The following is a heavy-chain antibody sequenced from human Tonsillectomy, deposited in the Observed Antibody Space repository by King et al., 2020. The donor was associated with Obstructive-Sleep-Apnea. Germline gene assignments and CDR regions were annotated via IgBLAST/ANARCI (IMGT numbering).Heavy chain of an antibody. Sequence: MQLQESGPGLVKPSQTLSLTCTVSGGSISSGGYYWRWIRQHPGKGLEWIGYIYDSGSTYYNPSLKSRVTISVDTSKNQFSLKLSSVTAADTAVYYCSRDSLGYCSGSSCYSGFDYWGQGTLVTVSS. D-gene: IGHD2-15*01. J-gene: IGHJ4*02. CDR1: GGSISSGGYY. CDR2: IYDSGST. CDR3: SRDSLGYCSGSSCYSGFDY. V-gene: IGHV4-31*03.